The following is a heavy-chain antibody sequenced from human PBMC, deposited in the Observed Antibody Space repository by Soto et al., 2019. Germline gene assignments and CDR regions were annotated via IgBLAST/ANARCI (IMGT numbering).Heavy chain of an antibody. D-gene: IGHD3-3*01. Sequence: GASVKVSCKASGYTFTSYGISWVRQAPGQGLEWMGWISAYNGNTNYAQKLQGRVTMTTDTSTSTAYMELRSLRSDDTAVYYCARDERYDFWSGYYNNWFDPWGQGTLVTVSS. CDR3: ARDERYDFWSGYYNNWFDP. CDR1: GYTFTSYG. CDR2: ISAYNGNT. J-gene: IGHJ5*02. V-gene: IGHV1-18*01.